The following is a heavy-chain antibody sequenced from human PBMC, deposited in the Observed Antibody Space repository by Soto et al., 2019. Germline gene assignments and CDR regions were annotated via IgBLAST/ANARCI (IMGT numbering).Heavy chain of an antibody. V-gene: IGHV4-59*08. J-gene: IGHJ6*02. Sequence: QVQLQQSGPGLVKPSATLSLTCTVSSGPSSSHNWGWIRQSPGRGLEWIGYVYNTGGTSYNPSLKSRVTISADTSANHISLTLSFVTAADTAIYYCVRQGIGSLHGLVDVWGQGTTVSVSS. CDR3: VRQGIGSLHGLVDV. CDR1: SGPSSSHN. D-gene: IGHD1-26*01. CDR2: VYNTGGT.